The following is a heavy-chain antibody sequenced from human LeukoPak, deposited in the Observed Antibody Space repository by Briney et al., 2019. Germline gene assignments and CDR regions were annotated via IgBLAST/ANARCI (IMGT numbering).Heavy chain of an antibody. CDR3: ARDSSGWGLAV. CDR1: GFTFSAYD. Sequence: GGSLRLSCAAAGFTFSAYDTHWVRQVTGKGLEWVSYIGRAGDTYYAGSVKGRFTISREDATNSLFLQMNSLGVGDAAVYYCARDSSGWGLAVWGQGTTVTVSS. CDR2: IGRAGDT. J-gene: IGHJ6*02. D-gene: IGHD6-19*01. V-gene: IGHV3-13*04.